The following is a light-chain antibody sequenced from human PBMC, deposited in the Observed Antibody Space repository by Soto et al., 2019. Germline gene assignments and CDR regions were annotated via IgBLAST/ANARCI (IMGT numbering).Light chain of an antibody. CDR3: QQYYTTPLT. V-gene: IGKV4-1*01. CDR1: QTVSYSSNTDNY. CDR2: WAS. Sequence: DIVMTQSPDSLAVSLGERATINCKSSQTVSYSSNTDNYLAWYQQKPGQPPKLLIYWASTRESGVPDRFSGSGSGTDFTLTISSLQAEDVAVYYCQQYYTTPLTFGGGTKVEIK. J-gene: IGKJ4*01.